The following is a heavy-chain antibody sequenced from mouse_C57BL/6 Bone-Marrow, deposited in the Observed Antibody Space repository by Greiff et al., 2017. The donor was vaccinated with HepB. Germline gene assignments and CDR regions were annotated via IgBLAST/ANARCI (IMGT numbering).Heavy chain of an antibody. J-gene: IGHJ2*01. Sequence: EVQLQQSGPVLVKPGASVKMSCKASGYTFTDYYMNWVKQSHGKSLEWIGVINPYNGGTSYNQKFKGKATLTVDKSSSTAYMELNSLTSEDSAVYYCASFTTGFDYWGQGTTLTVSS. D-gene: IGHD1-1*01. CDR2: INPYNGGT. CDR1: GYTFTDYY. CDR3: ASFTTGFDY. V-gene: IGHV1-19*01.